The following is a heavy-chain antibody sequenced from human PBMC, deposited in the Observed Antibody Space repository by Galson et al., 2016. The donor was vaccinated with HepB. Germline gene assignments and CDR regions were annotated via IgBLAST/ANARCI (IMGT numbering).Heavy chain of an antibody. CDR1: RFTFSGYG. V-gene: IGHV3-30*03. Sequence: SLRLSCAASRFTFSGYGMHWVRQAPGKGLEWVALISYDGKNEYYADSVKGRFSISRDNSKNTLYLQMNSLRAEDTAVYYCAREDYYDSSGYFAYWGQGTLLTVSS. J-gene: IGHJ4*02. CDR3: AREDYYDSSGYFAY. CDR2: ISYDGKNE. D-gene: IGHD3-22*01.